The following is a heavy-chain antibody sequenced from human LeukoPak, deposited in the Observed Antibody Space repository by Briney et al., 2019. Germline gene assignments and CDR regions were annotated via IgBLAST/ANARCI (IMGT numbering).Heavy chain of an antibody. CDR1: GGSISSGGYY. CDR3: ARDTAGDDSSGYYPPKFDY. CDR2: IYYSGST. J-gene: IGHJ4*02. D-gene: IGHD3-22*01. Sequence: SQTLSLTCTVSGGSISSGGYYWSWIRQHPGKGLEWIGYIYYSGSTYYNPSLKSRVTISVDTSKNQFSLKLSSVTAADTAVYYCARDTAGDDSSGYYPPKFDYWGQGTLVTVSS. V-gene: IGHV4-31*03.